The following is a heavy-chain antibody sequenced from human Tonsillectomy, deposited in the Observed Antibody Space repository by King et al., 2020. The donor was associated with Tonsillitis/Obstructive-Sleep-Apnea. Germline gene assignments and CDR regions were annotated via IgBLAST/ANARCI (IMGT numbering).Heavy chain of an antibody. CDR3: TTDPDLVHGVDV. V-gene: IGHV3-15*07. Sequence: DVQLVESGGHLVKPGGSLRLSCAASGFTFSSAWLNWVRQAPGKGLEWVGRIKSKADGGTIVYAAPVKGRFSISRDDSKNTLYLHMNSLKTEDTAVYYCTTDPDLVHGVDVWGQGTTVTVSS. CDR2: IKSKADGGTI. CDR1: GFTFSSAW. J-gene: IGHJ6*02. D-gene: IGHD2-8*01.